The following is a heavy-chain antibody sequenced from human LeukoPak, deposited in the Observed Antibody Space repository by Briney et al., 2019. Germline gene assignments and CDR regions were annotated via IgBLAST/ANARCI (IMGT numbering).Heavy chain of an antibody. D-gene: IGHD5-12*01. V-gene: IGHV4-59*01. CDR3: AREGDGYNSGRFDY. CDR2: IYYSGST. CDR1: GGSISSYY. Sequence: PSETLSLTCTVSGGSISSYYWSWIRQPPGKGLEWIGYIYYSGSTNYNPSLKSRVTISVDTSKNQFSLKLSSVTAADTAVYYCAREGDGYNSGRFDYWGQGTLVTVSS. J-gene: IGHJ4*02.